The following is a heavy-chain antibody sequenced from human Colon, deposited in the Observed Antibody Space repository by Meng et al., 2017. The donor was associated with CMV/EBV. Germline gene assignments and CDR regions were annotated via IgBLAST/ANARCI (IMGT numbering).Heavy chain of an antibody. CDR1: GFTVSNNY. CDR3: AKGAEYFDFWTAPD. Sequence: GESLKISCAASGFTVSNNYMNWVRQAPGKGLEWVSVISDAGNTYYADSVRGRFTISRDNSGNRLYLQMDNLRADDTAIYYCAKGAEYFDFWTAPDWGQGTLVTVSS. D-gene: IGHD3/OR15-3a*01. CDR2: ISDAGNT. J-gene: IGHJ4*02. V-gene: IGHV3-53*01.